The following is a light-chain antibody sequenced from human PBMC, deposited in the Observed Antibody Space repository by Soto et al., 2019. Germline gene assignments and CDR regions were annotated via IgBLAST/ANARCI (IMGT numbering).Light chain of an antibody. CDR2: DAS. CDR1: QSVRSS. Sequence: DIVMTQSPGTLSVSPGERATLFCRASQSVRSSLAWYQQKPGQAPRLFIYDASTRATGIPARFSGSGPGTEFTLTISSLQSEDFAVYYCQQYNSWPETFGQGTKVDIK. J-gene: IGKJ1*01. CDR3: QQYNSWPET. V-gene: IGKV3-15*01.